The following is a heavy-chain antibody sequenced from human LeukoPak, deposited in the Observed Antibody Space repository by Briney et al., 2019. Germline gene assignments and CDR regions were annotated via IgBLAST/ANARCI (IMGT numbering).Heavy chain of an antibody. J-gene: IGHJ4*02. CDR3: ARWYYYDSSGSPDY. D-gene: IGHD3-22*01. Sequence: GGSQRLSCAASGFTFSNYGMHWVRQAPGKGLEWVAVVGYDGNNKYYADSVKGRFTISRDNSKNTVYLQMNSLRAEDTAVYYCARWYYYDSSGSPDYWGQGTLVTVSS. CDR1: GFTFSNYG. V-gene: IGHV3-33*01. CDR2: VGYDGNNK.